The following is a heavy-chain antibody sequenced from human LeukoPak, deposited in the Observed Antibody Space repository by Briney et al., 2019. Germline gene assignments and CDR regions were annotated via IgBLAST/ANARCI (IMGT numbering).Heavy chain of an antibody. CDR1: GGSISSYY. Sequence: SETLSLTCTVSGGSISSYYWSWIRQPPGKGLEWIGSIYYSGSTYYNPSLKSRVTISVDTSKNQFSLKLSSVTAADTAVYYCARHGYSNTFDYWGQGTLVTVSS. CDR2: IYYSGST. CDR3: ARHGYSNTFDY. J-gene: IGHJ4*02. V-gene: IGHV4-39*01. D-gene: IGHD4-11*01.